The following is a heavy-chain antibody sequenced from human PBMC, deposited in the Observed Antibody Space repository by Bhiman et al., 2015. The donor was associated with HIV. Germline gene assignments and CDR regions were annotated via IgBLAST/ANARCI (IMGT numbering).Heavy chain of an antibody. CDR2: ISSSSYYI. Sequence: EVQLVESGGGLVKPGGSLRLSCAASGFTFSSHSMNWVRQAPGKGLEWVSSISSSSYYIYYADSVKGRFTISRDNAKNSLYLQMNNLRAEDTAVYYCARGGGLVVLPTTSRGDYWGQGTLVTVSS. V-gene: IGHV3-21*04. D-gene: IGHD2-2*01. J-gene: IGHJ4*02. CDR3: ARGGGLVVLPTTSRGDY. CDR1: GFTFSSHS.